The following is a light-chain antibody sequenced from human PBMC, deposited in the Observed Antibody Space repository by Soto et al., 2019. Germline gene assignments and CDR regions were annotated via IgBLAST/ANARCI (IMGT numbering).Light chain of an antibody. CDR2: VDSDGSH. Sequence: QALVTQSPSASASLGASVKLTCTLSSVQSSYAIACHQQQPEKGPRYLMKVDSDGSHSKGDGIPDRFSGSSSGAERYLTISALQSEDEADYYCQTWGTGLWVFGGGTKLTVL. V-gene: IGLV4-69*01. CDR1: SVQSSYA. J-gene: IGLJ3*02. CDR3: QTWGTGLWV.